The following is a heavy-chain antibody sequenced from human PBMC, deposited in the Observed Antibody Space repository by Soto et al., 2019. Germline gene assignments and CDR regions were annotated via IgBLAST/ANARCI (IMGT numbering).Heavy chain of an antibody. CDR3: ARVHWVMREMWFDP. J-gene: IGHJ5*02. CDR1: GGSISSYY. V-gene: IGHV4-59*01. CDR2: IYYSGST. Sequence: SETLSLTCTVSGGSISSYYWSWIRQPPGKGLEWIGYIYYSGSTNYNPSLKSRVTISVDTSKNQSSLKLSSVTAADTAVYYCARVHWVMREMWFDPWGLGTLVTVSS. D-gene: IGHD3-16*01.